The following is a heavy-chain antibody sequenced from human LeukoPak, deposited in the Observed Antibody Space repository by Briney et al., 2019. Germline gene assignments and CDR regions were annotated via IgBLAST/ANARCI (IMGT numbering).Heavy chain of an antibody. CDR3: ARRAELGMRWFDP. D-gene: IGHD7-27*01. V-gene: IGHV5-51*01. CDR2: IYCDGSKT. Sequence: GESLKISCEGSGYTFTDYWIGWVRQMPGKGLEWMGIIYCDGSKTIYTPSFQSQVTISVDKSINTAYLQWSSLKASDTAIYFCARRAELGMRWFDPWGQGTLVTVSS. CDR1: GYTFTDYW. J-gene: IGHJ5*02.